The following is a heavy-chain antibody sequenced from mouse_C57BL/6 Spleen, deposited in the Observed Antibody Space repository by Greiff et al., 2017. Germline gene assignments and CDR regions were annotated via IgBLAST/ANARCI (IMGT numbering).Heavy chain of an antibody. Sequence: EVKLVESGGGLVKPGGSLKLSCAASGFTFSDYYMYWVRQTPEKRLEWVAYISNGGGSTYYPDTVKGRFTISRDNAKNTLYLQMSRLKSEDTAMYYCARSYYSAMDYWGQGTSVTVSS. V-gene: IGHV5-12*01. CDR1: GFTFSDYY. D-gene: IGHD2-12*01. J-gene: IGHJ4*01. CDR2: ISNGGGST. CDR3: ARSYYSAMDY.